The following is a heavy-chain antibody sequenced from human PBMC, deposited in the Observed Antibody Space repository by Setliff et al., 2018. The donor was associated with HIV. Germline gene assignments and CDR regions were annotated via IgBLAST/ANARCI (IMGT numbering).Heavy chain of an antibody. CDR2: IYHSGTT. CDR1: SYSISGGYY. D-gene: IGHD2-2*01. Sequence: SETLSLTCAVSSYSISGGYYWGWIRQPPGKGLEWIGSIYHSGTTNYNPSLNSRVTISVDTSKKRFSLTLRSATAADTALYFCARRERYCSGTTCYRYFQHWGQGTLVTVSS. CDR3: ARRERYCSGTTCYRYFQH. J-gene: IGHJ1*01. V-gene: IGHV4-38-2*01.